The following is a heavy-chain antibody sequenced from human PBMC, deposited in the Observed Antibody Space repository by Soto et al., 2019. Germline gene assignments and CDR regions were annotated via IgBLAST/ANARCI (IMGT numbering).Heavy chain of an antibody. D-gene: IGHD3-22*01. CDR3: ARVYYYDSSGYYWFDP. CDR1: GGPISSYY. J-gene: IGHJ5*02. CDR2: IYYSGST. V-gene: IGHV4-59*01. Sequence: SETLSLTCTVSGGPISSYYWSWIRQPPGKGLEWIGYIYYSGSTNYNPSLKSRVTISVDTSKNQFSLKLSSVTAADTAVYYCARVYYYDSSGYYWFDPWGQGTLVTVSS.